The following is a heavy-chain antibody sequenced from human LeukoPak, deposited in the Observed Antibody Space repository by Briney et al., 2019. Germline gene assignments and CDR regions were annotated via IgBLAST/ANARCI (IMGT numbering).Heavy chain of an antibody. J-gene: IGHJ6*03. V-gene: IGHV1-8*03. CDR3: ARSDGGYLNYYYYYMDV. CDR2: MNPNSGNT. CDR1: GYTFTSYD. D-gene: IGHD1-26*01. Sequence: ASVKVSCKASGYTFTSYDINWVRQATGQGLEWMGWMNPNSGNTGYAQKFQGRVTITRNTSISTAYMELSSLRSEDTAVYYCARSDGGYLNYYYYYMDVWGKGTTVTVSS.